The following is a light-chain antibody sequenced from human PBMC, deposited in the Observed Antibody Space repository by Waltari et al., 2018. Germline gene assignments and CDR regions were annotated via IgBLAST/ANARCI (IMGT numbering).Light chain of an antibody. J-gene: IGLJ1*01. CDR3: SSSATSSTHYV. CDR2: EAT. Sequence: QSALTQPASLSGSPGQSSTTSCTGTSRDVGTYDYVPRYQQHPGIATKLIIYEATKRPSGIADRFSGSRSGTTATLTICGVQAEDEADYYCSSSATSSTHYVFGTGTKVTVL. CDR1: SRDVGTYDY. V-gene: IGLV2-14*03.